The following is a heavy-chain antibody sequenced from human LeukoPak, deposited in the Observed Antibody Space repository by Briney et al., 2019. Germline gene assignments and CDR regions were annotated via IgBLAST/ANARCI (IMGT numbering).Heavy chain of an antibody. J-gene: IGHJ3*02. D-gene: IGHD3-22*01. Sequence: GGSLRLSCAASGFTVSSNYMSWVRQAPGKGLEWVSAISGSGGSTYYADSVKGRFTISRDNSKNTLYLQMNSLRAEDTAVYYCAKDPLPYYEDAFDIWGQGTMVTVSS. CDR2: ISGSGGST. V-gene: IGHV3-23*01. CDR3: AKDPLPYYEDAFDI. CDR1: GFTVSSNY.